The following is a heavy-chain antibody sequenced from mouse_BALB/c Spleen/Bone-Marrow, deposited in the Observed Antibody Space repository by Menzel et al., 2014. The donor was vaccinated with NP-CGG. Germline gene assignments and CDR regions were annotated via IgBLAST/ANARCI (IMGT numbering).Heavy chain of an antibody. Sequence: VQLQQSGGGLVQPGGSLNLACVASGFDFGGYWMSWARLAPGKGLEWIGEINPGSSTINYSPSLKDKFIISRDNPKNTLFLQIIKLRSEHTALYYFPRLGHYAYHYNWRQCTTLTVSS. J-gene: IGHJ2*01. D-gene: IGHD1-2*01. CDR1: GFDFGGYW. CDR2: INPGSSTI. V-gene: IGHV4-2*02. CDR3: PRLGHYAYHYN.